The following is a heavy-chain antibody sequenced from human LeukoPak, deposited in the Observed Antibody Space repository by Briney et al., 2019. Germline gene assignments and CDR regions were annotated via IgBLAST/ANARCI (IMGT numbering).Heavy chain of an antibody. CDR1: GFTFSSYS. CDR3: ARAPPTIFGVDFDY. CDR2: ISSSSSYI. V-gene: IGHV3-21*01. Sequence: TAGGSLRLSCAASGFTFSSYSMNWVRQAPGKGLEWVSSISSSSSYIYYADSVKGRFTISRDNAKNSLYLQMNSLRAEDTAVYYCARAPPTIFGVDFDYWGQGTLVTVSS. D-gene: IGHD3-3*01. J-gene: IGHJ4*02.